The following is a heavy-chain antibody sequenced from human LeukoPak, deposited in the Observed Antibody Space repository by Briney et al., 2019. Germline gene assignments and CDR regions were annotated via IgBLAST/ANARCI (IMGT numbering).Heavy chain of an antibody. Sequence: GASVKVSCKASGYTFTSYYMYWVRQAPGQGLEWMGIINPSGGSTSYAQKFQGRVTMTRDMSTSTVYMELSSLRSEDTAVYYCARVGVSGSYWKGFEYWGQGTLVTVSS. CDR3: ARVGVSGSYWKGFEY. V-gene: IGHV1-46*01. CDR2: INPSGGST. CDR1: GYTFTSYY. J-gene: IGHJ4*02. D-gene: IGHD1-26*01.